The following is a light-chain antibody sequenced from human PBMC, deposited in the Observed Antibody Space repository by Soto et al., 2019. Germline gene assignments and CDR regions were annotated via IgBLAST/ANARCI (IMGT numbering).Light chain of an antibody. V-gene: IGKV1-5*03. CDR3: QHYNSYSEA. CDR2: KAS. J-gene: IGKJ1*01. Sequence: DIQMTQSPSTLSASVGDRLTITCRASQSISSWLAWYQQKPGKAPKLLIYKASTLKSGVPSRFSGSGSGTECTLTISRLQPDDFETYYCQHYNSYSEAFGQGTKVDIK. CDR1: QSISSW.